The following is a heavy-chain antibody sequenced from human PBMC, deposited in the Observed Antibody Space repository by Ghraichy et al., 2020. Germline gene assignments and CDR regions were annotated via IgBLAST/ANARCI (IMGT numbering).Heavy chain of an antibody. J-gene: IGHJ6*02. Sequence: SETLSLTCAVYGGSFSGYYWSWIRQPPGKGLEWIGEINHCGSTNYNPSLKSRVTISVDTSKNQFSLKLSSVTAADTAVYYCARGVFTMVRGWEYYYYGMDVWGQGTTVTVSS. CDR2: INHCGST. CDR1: GGSFSGYY. D-gene: IGHD3-10*01. CDR3: ARGVFTMVRGWEYYYYGMDV. V-gene: IGHV4-34*01.